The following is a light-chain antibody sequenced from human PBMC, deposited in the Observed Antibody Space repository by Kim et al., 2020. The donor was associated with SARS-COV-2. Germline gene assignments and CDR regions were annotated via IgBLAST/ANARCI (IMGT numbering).Light chain of an antibody. Sequence: SPGERATRSCRASQSVSSSLAWYQQKPGQAPRLLIYGASNRATGIPARFSGSGSGTDFTLTFSSLEPEDFAVYYCQQRSDWPPLTFGGGTKVEIK. V-gene: IGKV3-11*01. CDR3: QQRSDWPPLT. CDR2: GAS. J-gene: IGKJ4*01. CDR1: QSVSSS.